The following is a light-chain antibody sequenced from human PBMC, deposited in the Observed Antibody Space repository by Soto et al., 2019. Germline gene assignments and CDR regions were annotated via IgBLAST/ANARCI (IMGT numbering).Light chain of an antibody. CDR2: KAS. CDR1: QGISSA. J-gene: IGKJ1*01. Sequence: IQLTQSPSSLSASVGDRVTITCRASQGISSALAWYQQKPGKAPKLLIYKASSLESGVPSRFSGSGSGTEFTLTISSLQPDDFATYYCQQYNSYPWTFGQGTKVDIK. CDR3: QQYNSYPWT. V-gene: IGKV1-13*02.